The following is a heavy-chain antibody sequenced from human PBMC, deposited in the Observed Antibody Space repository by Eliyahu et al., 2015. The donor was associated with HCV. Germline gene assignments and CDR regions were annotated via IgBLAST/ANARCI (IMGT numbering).Heavy chain of an antibody. CDR2: FDPEDDET. J-gene: IGHJ4*02. CDR1: GYTLNELS. CDR3: VVGVRNWVTMDY. V-gene: IGHV1-24*01. Sequence: QVQLVQSGAEVKKPGASXXVSCXVSGYTLNELSIYWVRQAPEKGLEWMGGSGFDPEDDETIYAQKFQGRVTMTEDTSTDTVYMELRSLRSEDTAVYYCVVGVRNWVTMDYWGQGTLVTVSS. D-gene: IGHD1-26*01.